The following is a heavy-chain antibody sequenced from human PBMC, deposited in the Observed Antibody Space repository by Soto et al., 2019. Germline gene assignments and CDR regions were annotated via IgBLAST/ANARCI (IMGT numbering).Heavy chain of an antibody. CDR3: ARVGGDDFGDSGGFDY. Sequence: QVQLQESGPGLVKPSETLSLTCTVSGGSIRDYFWTWIRQPPGKGLEWIGYIYYSGRTNYNPSLKRRVSISVATSKHHFSLQLRSVTAADTAVYYCARVGGDDFGDSGGFDYWGQGTLVTVSS. V-gene: IGHV4-59*01. J-gene: IGHJ4*02. CDR2: IYYSGRT. D-gene: IGHD4-17*01. CDR1: GGSIRDYF.